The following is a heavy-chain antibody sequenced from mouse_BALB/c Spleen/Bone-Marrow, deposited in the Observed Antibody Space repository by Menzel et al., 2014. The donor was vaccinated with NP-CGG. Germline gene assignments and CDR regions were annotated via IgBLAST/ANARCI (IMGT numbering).Heavy chain of an antibody. Sequence: EVQVVESGGGLVKSGGSLKLSCAASGFSFNSYGMSWVRQTLGKRLEWVATISGGGSYTFYPDSVKGRFTISRDNAKNNLYLQLSSLRSEDTALYYCARHAYYDQTEVSFVYWGQGTLVTVSA. CDR1: GFSFNSYG. CDR2: ISGGGSYT. J-gene: IGHJ3*01. D-gene: IGHD2-4*01. V-gene: IGHV5-9-2*01. CDR3: ARHAYYDQTEVSFVY.